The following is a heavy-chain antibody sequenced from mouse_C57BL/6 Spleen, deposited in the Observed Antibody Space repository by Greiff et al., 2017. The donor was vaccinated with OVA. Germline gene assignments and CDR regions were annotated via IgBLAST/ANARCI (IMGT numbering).Heavy chain of an antibody. CDR3: TRDAGYYVWFAY. D-gene: IGHD2-3*01. CDR1: GFTFSDAW. CDR2: IRNKANNHAT. V-gene: IGHV6-6*01. J-gene: IGHJ3*01. Sequence: EVKVEESGGGLVQPGGSMKLSCAASGFTFSDAWMDWVRQSPEKGLEWVAEIRNKANNHATYYAESVKGRFTISRDDSKSSVYLQMNSLRAEDTGIYYCTRDAGYYVWFAYWGQGTLVTVSA.